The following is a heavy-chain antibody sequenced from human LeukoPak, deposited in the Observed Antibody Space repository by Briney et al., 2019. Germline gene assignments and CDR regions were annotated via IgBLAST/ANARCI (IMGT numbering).Heavy chain of an antibody. CDR3: ARAYYHSSGYYPQPVGFDY. Sequence: SETLSLTCTVSGGSISSSSYYWGWIRQPPGQGLEWIGSIYYSGSTYYNPSLKSRVTISVDTSKNQFSLKLSSVTAADTAVYYCARAYYHSSGYYPQPVGFDYWGQGTLVTVSS. V-gene: IGHV4-39*07. J-gene: IGHJ4*02. CDR2: IYYSGST. CDR1: GGSISSSSYY. D-gene: IGHD3-22*01.